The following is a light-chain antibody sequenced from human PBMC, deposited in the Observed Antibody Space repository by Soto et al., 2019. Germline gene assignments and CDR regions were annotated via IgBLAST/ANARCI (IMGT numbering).Light chain of an antibody. J-gene: IGKJ1*01. CDR2: GSS. CDR3: QKYDSDTRT. CDR1: QGIRNF. V-gene: IGKV1-27*01. Sequence: DIQMTQSPSSLSASLGARVTIPCRVSQGIRNFLAWYQQKPGKVPILLIYGSSTLQSGVPSRFSGSGSGTDFTLTISSLEPEDVATYYCQKYDSDTRTFGQGTKVDIK.